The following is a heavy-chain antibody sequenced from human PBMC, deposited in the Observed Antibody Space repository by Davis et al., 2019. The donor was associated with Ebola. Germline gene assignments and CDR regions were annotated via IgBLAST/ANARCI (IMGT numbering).Heavy chain of an antibody. CDR1: GFTFSSYE. Sequence: PGGSLRLSCAASGFTFSSYEMNWVRQAPGKGLEWVSYISSSGSTIYYADSVKGRFTISRDNAKNSLYLQMNSLRAEDTAVYYCARELGYYDSSGYYSLTLFDYWGQGTLVTVSS. J-gene: IGHJ4*02. CDR3: ARELGYYDSSGYYSLTLFDY. CDR2: ISSSGSTI. V-gene: IGHV3-48*03. D-gene: IGHD3-22*01.